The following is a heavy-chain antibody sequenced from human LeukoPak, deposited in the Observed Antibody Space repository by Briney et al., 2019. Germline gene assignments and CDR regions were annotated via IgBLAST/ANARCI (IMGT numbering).Heavy chain of an antibody. CDR1: GFSFSDYT. J-gene: IGHJ4*02. CDR3: AKDRKWETLRNLVQLPYYFDF. V-gene: IGHV3-23*01. D-gene: IGHD1-26*01. CDR2: ISGGGGNA. Sequence: GGSLTLSCAASGFSFSDYTMSWVRQAPGKGLEWVSSISGGGGNAYYSDAVKGRFTISRDNSKRAVFLQMFNLRAEDTAVYYRAKDRKWETLRNLVQLPYYFDFWGQGSLVIVSS.